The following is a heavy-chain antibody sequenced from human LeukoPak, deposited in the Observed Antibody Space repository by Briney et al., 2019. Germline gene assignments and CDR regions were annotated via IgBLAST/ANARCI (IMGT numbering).Heavy chain of an antibody. D-gene: IGHD6-6*01. J-gene: IGHJ3*02. V-gene: IGHV3-23*01. Sequence: GGSLRLSCAASGFAFSNYAMSWVRQAPGKGLVWVSAISGSGGLTYYADSVKGRFTISRDNSKNTLYLQMKSLRAEDTAVHYCAKAGPRAARLGEGDAFDIWGQGTMVTVSS. CDR1: GFAFSNYA. CDR2: ISGSGGLT. CDR3: AKAGPRAARLGEGDAFDI.